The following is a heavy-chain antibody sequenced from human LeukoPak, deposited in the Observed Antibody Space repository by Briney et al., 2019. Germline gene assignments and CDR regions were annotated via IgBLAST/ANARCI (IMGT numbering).Heavy chain of an antibody. CDR3: ARGYGGNGYQLVFDY. V-gene: IGHV4-4*09. Sequence: SETLSLSCTVSGGSISSCYWSWIRQPPGKGLEWIGYIYTSGSTNYNPSLKSRVTISVDTSKNQFSLKLSSVTAADTAVYYCARGYGGNGYQLVFDYWGQGTLVTVSS. J-gene: IGHJ4*02. D-gene: IGHD4-23*01. CDR2: IYTSGST. CDR1: GGSISSCY.